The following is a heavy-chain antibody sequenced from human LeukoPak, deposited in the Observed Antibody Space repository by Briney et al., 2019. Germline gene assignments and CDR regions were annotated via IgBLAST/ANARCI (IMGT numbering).Heavy chain of an antibody. V-gene: IGHV1-18*01. D-gene: IGHD3-10*01. CDR1: GYTFTSYG. CDR2: ISAYNGNT. J-gene: IGHJ4*02. Sequence: GASVKVSCKASGYTFTSYGIRWVRQAPGQGLAWMRWISAYNGNTNYAQKLQGRVAMTTDTSTSTAYMELRSLRSDDTAVYYCARVNHQGTWGVKPDPSVDYWGQGTLVTVSS. CDR3: ARVNHQGTWGVKPDPSVDY.